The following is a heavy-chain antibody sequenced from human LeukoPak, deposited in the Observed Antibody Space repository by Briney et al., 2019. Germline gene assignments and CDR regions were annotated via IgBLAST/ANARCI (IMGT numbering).Heavy chain of an antibody. Sequence: PSETLTLTCAVYGGSFSGYYWSWIRQPPGKGLEWIGEINHSGSTNYNPSLKSRVTISVDTSKNQFSLKLSSVTAADTAVYYCARLNYDYVWGSYRRLGFDYWGQGTLVTVSS. CDR3: ARLNYDYVWGSYRRLGFDY. V-gene: IGHV4-34*01. CDR2: INHSGST. D-gene: IGHD3-16*02. J-gene: IGHJ4*02. CDR1: GGSFSGYY.